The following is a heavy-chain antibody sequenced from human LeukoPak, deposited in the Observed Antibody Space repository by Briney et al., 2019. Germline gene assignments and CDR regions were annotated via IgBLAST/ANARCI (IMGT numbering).Heavy chain of an antibody. CDR3: AKDYCGGDCYSGWYFDL. J-gene: IGHJ2*01. Sequence: GGSLRLSCAASGFTFDDYAMHWVRQAPGKGLEWVSGISYNSDTIAYADSVKGRFTISRDNAKNSLYLQMNSLRAEDTALYYCAKDYCGGDCYSGWYFDLWGRGTLITVSS. D-gene: IGHD2-21*02. V-gene: IGHV3-9*01. CDR2: ISYNSDTI. CDR1: GFTFDDYA.